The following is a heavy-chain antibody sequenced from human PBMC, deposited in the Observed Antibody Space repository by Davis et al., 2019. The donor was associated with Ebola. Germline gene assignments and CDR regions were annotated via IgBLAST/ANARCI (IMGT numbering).Heavy chain of an antibody. CDR3: ARDRFVGRLGGVIKRDYYYSYGLDV. Sequence: PGGSLRLSCAASGLIFNNYWMSWIRQAPGKGLEWVANIKQDGSEKYYVDSVKGRFTISRDNAKNSLYLQVNNLSPEDTAMYYCARDRFVGRLGGVIKRDYYYSYGLDVWGKGTTVTVSS. CDR2: IKQDGSEK. CDR1: GLIFNNYW. D-gene: IGHD3-16*01. J-gene: IGHJ6*04. V-gene: IGHV3-7*01.